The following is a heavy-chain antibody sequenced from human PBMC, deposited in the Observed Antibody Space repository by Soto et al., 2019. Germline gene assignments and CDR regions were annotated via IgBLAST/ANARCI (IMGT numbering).Heavy chain of an antibody. CDR3: PTLFRGGYDFWSGQYYLDN. V-gene: IGHV1-46*01. CDR1: GYTFTSYY. J-gene: IGHJ4*02. CDR2: INPSGGST. Sequence: ASVKVSCKASGYTFTSYYMHWVRQAPGQGLEWMGIINPSGGSTSYAQKYQGRVTMTRDTSTSPVYMELSSLRSEDTAVYYCPTLFRGGYDFWSGQYYLDNWGQGTLVTVSS. D-gene: IGHD3-3*01.